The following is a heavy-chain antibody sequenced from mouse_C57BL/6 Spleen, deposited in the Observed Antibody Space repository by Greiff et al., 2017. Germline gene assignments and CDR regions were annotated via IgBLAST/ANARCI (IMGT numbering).Heavy chain of an antibody. D-gene: IGHD2-3*01. J-gene: IGHJ2*01. Sequence: EVQRVESVAELVRPGASVKLSCTASGFNIKNTYMHWVKQRPEQGLEWIGRIDPANGNTKYAPKFQGKATITADTSSNTAYLQLSSLTSEDTAIYYCARSVRLLPVDYFDYWGQGTTLTVSS. CDR2: IDPANGNT. CDR3: ARSVRLLPVDYFDY. V-gene: IGHV14-3*01. CDR1: GFNIKNTY.